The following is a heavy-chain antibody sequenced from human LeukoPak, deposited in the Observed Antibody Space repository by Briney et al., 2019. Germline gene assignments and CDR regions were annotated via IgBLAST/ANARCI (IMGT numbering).Heavy chain of an antibody. CDR3: ARSSISGSSLTSLDY. J-gene: IGHJ4*02. CDR2: INPSGGST. D-gene: IGHD1-26*01. Sequence: ASAKVSCKASGYTFTSYNMHWVRQAPGQGLEWMGIINPSGGSTNYAQKFQGRITMTRDTSTSTVYMELSSLRSEDTALYCCARSSISGSSLTSLDYWGQGILVTVSS. CDR1: GYTFTSYN. V-gene: IGHV1-46*01.